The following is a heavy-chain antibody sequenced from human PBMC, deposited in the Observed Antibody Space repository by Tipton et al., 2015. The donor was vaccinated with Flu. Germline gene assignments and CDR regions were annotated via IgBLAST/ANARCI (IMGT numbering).Heavy chain of an antibody. CDR3: ATDGSGYYYFDS. CDR2: VYYSGST. D-gene: IGHD3-22*01. J-gene: IGHJ4*02. V-gene: IGHV4-59*03. Sequence: LRLSCTVSGGSISSYYWSWIRQPPGKGLEWIGYVYYSGSTNYNPSLKNRVTISVDTSKNQFSLKLSSVTAADTAVYYCATDGSGYYYFDSWGQGTLVTVSS. CDR1: GGSISSYY.